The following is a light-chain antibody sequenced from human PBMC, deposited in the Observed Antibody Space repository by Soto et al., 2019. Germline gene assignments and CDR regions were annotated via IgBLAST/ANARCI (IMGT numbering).Light chain of an antibody. Sequence: EIVLTQSPATLSLSPGERATLFCRASQSVRGYLAWYQQKPGQAPRLLIYDASNRATGIPARFIGSGSGTDFTLTISSLEPEAFGVYYCQQRGEWPPGATFGQGTRLEIK. CDR2: DAS. J-gene: IGKJ5*01. CDR3: QQRGEWPPGAT. CDR1: QSVRGY. V-gene: IGKV3-11*01.